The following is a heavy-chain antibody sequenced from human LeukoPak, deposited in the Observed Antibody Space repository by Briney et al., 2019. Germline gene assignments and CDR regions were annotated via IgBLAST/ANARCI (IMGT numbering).Heavy chain of an antibody. V-gene: IGHV3-53*01. CDR3: AGGYYTVLDY. Sequence: PGGSLRLSCEGSAFIFSGHWMNWVRQTPGKGLEWVSVVYSGGSTYYADSVKGRFTISRDNSKNTLYLQMNSLRAEDTAVYYCAGGYYTVLDYWGQGTLVTVSS. CDR1: AFIFSGHW. D-gene: IGHD3-3*01. CDR2: VYSGGST. J-gene: IGHJ4*02.